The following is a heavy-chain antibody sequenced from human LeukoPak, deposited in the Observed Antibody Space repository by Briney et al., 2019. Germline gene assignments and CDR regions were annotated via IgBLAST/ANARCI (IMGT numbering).Heavy chain of an antibody. J-gene: IGHJ4*02. CDR3: ASRTGVY. V-gene: IGHV3-74*01. CDR1: RFTLSSYW. D-gene: IGHD1-14*01. Sequence: AGGSLRLSCAASRFTLSSYWMHWVRQAPGKGLVWVSRNNTDGSSTNYADSVKGRFTISRDNAMNTLYLQMNNLRAEDTAVYYCASRTGVYWGQGTLVSVSS. CDR2: NNTDGSST.